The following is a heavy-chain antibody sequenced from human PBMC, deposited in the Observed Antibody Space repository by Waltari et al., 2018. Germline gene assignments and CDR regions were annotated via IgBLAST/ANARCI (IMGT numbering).Heavy chain of an antibody. CDR3: ATRGY. Sequence: VQLQESGPGLVKPSETLSLTCTVSGGSISSHYWSWIRQPPGKGLEWIGYIYYSGSTNYNPSLKSRVTISVDTSKNQFSLKLSSVTAADTAVYYCATRGYWGQGTLVTVSS. CDR2: IYYSGST. CDR1: GGSISSHY. J-gene: IGHJ4*02. V-gene: IGHV4-59*11.